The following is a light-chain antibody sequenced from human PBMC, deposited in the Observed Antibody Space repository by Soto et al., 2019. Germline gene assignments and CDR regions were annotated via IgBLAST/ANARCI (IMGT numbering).Light chain of an antibody. Sequence: QSVLTQPASVSGSPGQSITISCTGTSSDIGTYDYVSWYQQHPGKAPKLMIYEVSNRPSGVSNRFSGSKSGNTASLTISGLLAEDEADYYCSSYTSSSTYVFGTGTKLTVL. V-gene: IGLV2-14*01. CDR1: SSDIGTYDY. J-gene: IGLJ1*01. CDR2: EVS. CDR3: SSYTSSSTYV.